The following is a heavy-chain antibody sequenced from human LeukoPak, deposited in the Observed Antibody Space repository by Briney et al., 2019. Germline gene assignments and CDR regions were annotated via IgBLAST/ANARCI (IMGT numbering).Heavy chain of an antibody. V-gene: IGHV3-23*01. Sequence: GGSLRLSRAASGFTPSIDAVSRVRDAPGTGLEWGSAISGSGGSTYYADSVKGRFTTSRDNPKNTLYLQMNSLRAEDTAVYYCAKIDLSIYDILAGYCRAGHFDYWGQGTLVTVSS. CDR3: AKIDLSIYDILAGYCRAGHFDY. CDR1: GFTPSIDA. CDR2: ISGSGGST. D-gene: IGHD3-9*01. J-gene: IGHJ4*02.